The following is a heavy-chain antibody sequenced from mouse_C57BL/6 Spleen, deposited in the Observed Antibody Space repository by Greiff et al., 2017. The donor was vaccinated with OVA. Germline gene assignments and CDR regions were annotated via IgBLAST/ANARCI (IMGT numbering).Heavy chain of an antibody. J-gene: IGHJ2*01. Sequence: VQLMESGAELARPGASVKLSCKASGYTFTSYGIRWVKQRPGQGLEWIGEIYPRSGITNYTEKFKGKATLTADQSSSTAYMRLRSLTAEDAAVYFCERGGDHGDYWGQGTTLTVSS. CDR2: IYPRSGIT. CDR3: ERGGDHGDY. V-gene: IGHV1-81*01. CDR1: GYTFTSYG. D-gene: IGHD3-3*01.